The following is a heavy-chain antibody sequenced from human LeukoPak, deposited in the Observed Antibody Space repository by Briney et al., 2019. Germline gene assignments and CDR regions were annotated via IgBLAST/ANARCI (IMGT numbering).Heavy chain of an antibody. J-gene: IGHJ4*02. CDR1: GFTFSSHS. Sequence: PGGSLRLSCAASGFTFSSHSMTWVRQAPGKGLEWVSSISSSSNYIYYADSVKGRFTISRDNAKNSLYLQANSLRAEDTAVFYCARDQYDTWSRRGNFDSWGQGTLVIVSS. CDR2: ISSSSNYI. D-gene: IGHD3-3*01. V-gene: IGHV3-21*04. CDR3: ARDQYDTWSRRGNFDS.